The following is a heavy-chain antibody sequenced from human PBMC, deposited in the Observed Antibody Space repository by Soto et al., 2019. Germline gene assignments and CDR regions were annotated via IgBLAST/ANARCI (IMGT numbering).Heavy chain of an antibody. V-gene: IGHV5-51*01. CDR1: GYSFTSYW. CDR2: IYPGASDT. J-gene: IGHJ4*02. Sequence: PVESLKISCKGSGYSFTSYWIDWVRQMTDKGLEWMGIIYPGASDTRYSSSFQGPVTFSADKSLRTAYLQWSSLKASDTAMYYCARQSRPPDRWLVAYYFDDWGQGTLVTVSS. CDR3: ARQSRPPDRWLVAYYFDD. D-gene: IGHD6-19*01.